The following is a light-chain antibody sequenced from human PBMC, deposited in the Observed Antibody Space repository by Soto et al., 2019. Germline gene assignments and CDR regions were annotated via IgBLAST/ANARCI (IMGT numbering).Light chain of an antibody. J-gene: IGLJ2*01. CDR2: VGTGEIVG. V-gene: IGLV9-49*01. CDR3: GADHGSGSNFVV. Sequence: QSVLTQPPSASASLGASVTLTCTLSSGYSNYKVDWYQQRPGKGPRFVMRVGTGEIVGSKGDGIPDRFSVLGSGLNRYLTIKNIQEEDESEYHCGADHGSGSNFVVFGGGTKLTVL. CDR1: SGYSNYK.